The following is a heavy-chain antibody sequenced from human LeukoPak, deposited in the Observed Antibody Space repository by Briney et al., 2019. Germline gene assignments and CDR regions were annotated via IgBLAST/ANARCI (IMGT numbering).Heavy chain of an antibody. V-gene: IGHV1-69*05. CDR2: IISTFGTA. J-gene: IGHJ6*03. Sequence: SVKVSCKASGGTFSSYAISWVRQAPGQGLEWMVGIISTFGTANYAQKFQGRVTITTDESTSTAYMELSSLRSEDTAVYYCARDSRSSWYRGYYYYYYMDLWGKGTTVTVSS. CDR1: GGTFSSYA. D-gene: IGHD6-13*01. CDR3: ARDSRSSWYRGYYYYYYMDL.